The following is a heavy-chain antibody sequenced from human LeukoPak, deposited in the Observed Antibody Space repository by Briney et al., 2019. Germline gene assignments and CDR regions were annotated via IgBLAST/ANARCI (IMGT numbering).Heavy chain of an antibody. CDR1: GYSFSTYG. V-gene: IGHV1-18*01. Sequence: ASVKVSCKASGYSFSTYGVSWVRQAPGQGLEWMGWISAHNGNTIYAQSFQGRVTMTTDTSTNTAYVELRSLRSDDTAIFYCARDWGGIEVTGSQFDYWGQGTLVTVSS. D-gene: IGHD6-19*01. CDR3: ARDWGGIEVTGSQFDY. CDR2: ISAHNGNT. J-gene: IGHJ4*02.